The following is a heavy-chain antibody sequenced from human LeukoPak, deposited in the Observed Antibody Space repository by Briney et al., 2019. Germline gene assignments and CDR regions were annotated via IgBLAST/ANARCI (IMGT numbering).Heavy chain of an antibody. CDR3: ARGVEPLAANTLAY. J-gene: IGHJ4*02. D-gene: IGHD1-14*01. CDR2: LYSDGNT. CDR1: WFTVITND. Sequence: GGSLSLSRAASWFTVITNDMTWVRQAPGRGLEWVSVLYSDGNTKYADSVQGRFTISTDNSKNTLYLEMNSLSPDDTAVYYCARGVEPLAANTLAYWGQGTLVTVSS. V-gene: IGHV3-53*01.